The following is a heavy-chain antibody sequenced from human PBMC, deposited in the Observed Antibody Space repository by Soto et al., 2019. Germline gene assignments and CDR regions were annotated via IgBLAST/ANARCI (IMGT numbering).Heavy chain of an antibody. D-gene: IGHD3-9*01. V-gene: IGHV3-49*03. CDR3: TRDFLSDILPINWFDP. CDR1: GFTFGDYA. J-gene: IGHJ5*02. Sequence: GGSLRLSCTASGFTFGDYAMSWFHQAPGKGLEWVGFIRSKAYGGTTEYAASVKGRFTISREYSKSIAYLQMNSLKTEDTAVYYCTRDFLSDILPINWFDPWGQGTLVTVSS. CDR2: IRSKAYGGTT.